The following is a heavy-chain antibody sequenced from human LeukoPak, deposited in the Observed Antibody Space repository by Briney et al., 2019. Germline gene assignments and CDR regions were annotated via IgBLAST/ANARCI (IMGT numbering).Heavy chain of an antibody. Sequence: GGSLRLSCAASGFTFSSYAMHWVRQAPGKGLEWVAVISYDGSNKYYADSVKGRFTISRDNSKNTLYLQMNSLRAEDTAVYYCTRVVPAAMLVDYWGQGTLVTVSS. J-gene: IGHJ4*02. CDR2: ISYDGSNK. V-gene: IGHV3-30-3*01. CDR3: TRVVPAAMLVDY. CDR1: GFTFSSYA. D-gene: IGHD2-2*01.